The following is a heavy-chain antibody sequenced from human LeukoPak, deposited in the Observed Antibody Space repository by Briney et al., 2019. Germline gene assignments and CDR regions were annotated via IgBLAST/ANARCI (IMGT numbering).Heavy chain of an antibody. CDR2: INPNSGGT. CDR3: AARDGYNFDY. D-gene: IGHD5-24*01. CDR1: GYTFTSYD. J-gene: IGHJ4*02. Sequence: GASVKVSCKASGYTFTSYDINWVRQAPGQGLEWMGWINPNSGGTNYAQKFQGRVTMTRDTSISTAYMELSRLRSDDTAVYYCAARDGYNFDYWGQGTLVTVSS. V-gene: IGHV1-2*02.